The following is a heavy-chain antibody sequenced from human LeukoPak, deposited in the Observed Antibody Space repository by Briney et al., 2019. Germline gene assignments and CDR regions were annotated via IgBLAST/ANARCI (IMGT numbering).Heavy chain of an antibody. CDR3: AKDIYRGLDMATRPDY. CDR1: GFTFDDYA. CDR2: ISGDAGST. J-gene: IGHJ4*02. V-gene: IGHV3-43*02. Sequence: PWGSLRLSCAASGFTFDDYAMHWVRQAPGKGLEWVSLISGDAGSTYYADSVKGRFTISRDDSKNSLYPQMNSLRTEDTAFYYCAKDIYRGLDMATRPDYWGQGTLVTVSS. D-gene: IGHD5-24*01.